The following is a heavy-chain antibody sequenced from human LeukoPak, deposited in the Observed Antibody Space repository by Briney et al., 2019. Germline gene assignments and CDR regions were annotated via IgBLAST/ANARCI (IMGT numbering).Heavy chain of an antibody. Sequence: SETLSLTCTVSGGSISSYYWSWIRQPPGKGLEWIGYIYYSGSTNYNPSLKSRVTISVDTSKNQFSLKLSSVTAADTAVYNCARVRRNLGSYYMDVWGKGTTVTVSS. CDR3: ARVRRNLGSYYMDV. CDR1: GGSISSYY. CDR2: IYYSGST. V-gene: IGHV4-59*01. D-gene: IGHD2-15*01. J-gene: IGHJ6*03.